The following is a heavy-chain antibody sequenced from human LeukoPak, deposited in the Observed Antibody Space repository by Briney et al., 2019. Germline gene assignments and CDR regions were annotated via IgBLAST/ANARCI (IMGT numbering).Heavy chain of an antibody. CDR2: IYYSGST. CDR1: GGSISSYY. D-gene: IGHD3-10*01. Sequence: SETLSLTCTVSGGSISSYYWSWIRQPPGKGLEWIGYIYYSGSTNYNPSLKSRVTISVDTSKNQFSLKLSSVTAADTAVYYCARAKVQGIFGSGPLNWFDPWGQGALVTVSS. CDR3: ARAKVQGIFGSGPLNWFDP. J-gene: IGHJ5*02. V-gene: IGHV4-59*01.